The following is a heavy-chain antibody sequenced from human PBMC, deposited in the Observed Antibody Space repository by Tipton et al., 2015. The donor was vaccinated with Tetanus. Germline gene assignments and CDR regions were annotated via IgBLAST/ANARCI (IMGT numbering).Heavy chain of an antibody. CDR2: ISVYNGQT. J-gene: IGHJ6*02. V-gene: IGHV1-18*01. CDR1: GYTFPSYG. Sequence: QSGPEVKKPGASVKVSCKASGYTFPSYGLSWVRQAPGQGLEWMGWISVYNGQTKYAPEFQGRVTLTTDTRTSTAYMEMRNLKSDDTAVYYCARDKEGYYYGLDVWGQGTTISVSS. CDR3: ARDKEGYYYGLDV.